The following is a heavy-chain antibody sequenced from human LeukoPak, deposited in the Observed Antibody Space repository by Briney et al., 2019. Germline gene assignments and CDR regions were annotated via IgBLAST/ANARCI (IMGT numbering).Heavy chain of an antibody. D-gene: IGHD2-21*02. J-gene: IGHJ4*02. CDR3: ARPAYCGSDCLAV. CDR1: GYSFTSYW. Sequence: GESLKISCMGSGYSFTSYWIAWVRQMSGKGLEWMGFISPADSDTRYSPSFQGQVTISADKSINTAYLQWSSLKASDTAMYYCARPAYCGSDCLAVWGQGTLVTVSS. V-gene: IGHV5-51*01. CDR2: ISPADSDT.